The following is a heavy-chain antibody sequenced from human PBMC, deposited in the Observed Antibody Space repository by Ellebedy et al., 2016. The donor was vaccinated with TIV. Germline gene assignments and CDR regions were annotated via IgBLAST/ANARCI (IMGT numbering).Heavy chain of an antibody. CDR3: AKPQSTNGWYAFWFFDV. J-gene: IGHJ2*01. CDR1: GFIFSSHA. D-gene: IGHD2-8*01. Sequence: GESLKISCVASGFIFSSHAMNWVRQVPGKGLEWVAHISGSGANTYYAESVKGRFTISKDRSTNTLYLQMDGLRAEDAAVYYCAKPQSTNGWYAFWFFDVWGRGTLVSVSS. CDR2: ISGSGANT. V-gene: IGHV3-23*01.